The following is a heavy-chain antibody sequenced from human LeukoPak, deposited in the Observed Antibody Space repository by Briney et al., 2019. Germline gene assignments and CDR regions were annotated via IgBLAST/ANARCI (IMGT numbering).Heavy chain of an antibody. CDR3: AREGLYYYGSGSYYYYYYMDV. Sequence: SETLSLTCTVSGGSISSGSYYWSWIRQPAGKGLEWIGRIYTSGSTNYNPSLKSRVTISVDTSKNQFSLKLSSVTAADTAVYYCAREGLYYYGSGSYYYYYYMDVWGKGPRSPSP. V-gene: IGHV4-61*02. J-gene: IGHJ6*03. D-gene: IGHD3-10*01. CDR1: GGSISSGSYY. CDR2: IYTSGST.